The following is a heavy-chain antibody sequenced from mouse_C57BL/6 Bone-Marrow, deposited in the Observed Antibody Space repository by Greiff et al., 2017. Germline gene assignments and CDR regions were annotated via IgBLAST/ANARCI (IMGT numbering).Heavy chain of an antibody. J-gene: IGHJ4*01. D-gene: IGHD2-3*01. CDR2: IHPSDSDT. V-gene: IGHV1-74*01. CDR1: GYPFTSYW. Sequence: VQLQQPGAELVKPGASVKVSCKASGYPFTSYWMHWVKQRPGQGLEWIGRIHPSDSDTNYNQKFKGKATLTVDKSSSTAYMPLSSLTSADAAVXDGAGGWLYYAVDYWGQGTSVTVVS. CDR3: AGGWLYYAVDY.